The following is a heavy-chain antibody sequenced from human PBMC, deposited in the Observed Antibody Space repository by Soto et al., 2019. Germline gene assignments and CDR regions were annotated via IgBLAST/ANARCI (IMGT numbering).Heavy chain of an antibody. V-gene: IGHV1-69*13. CDR2: IIPIFGTA. CDR3: AREPRYCSGASCYFLPVIDY. J-gene: IGHJ4*01. Sequence: SVKVSCKASGGTFSSYAISWVRQSPGQGLEWMGGIIPIFGTANYAQKFQGRVTITADESTSTAYMELSSLRSGDTAVYYCAREPRYCSGASCYFLPVIDYW. D-gene: IGHD2-15*01. CDR1: GGTFSSYA.